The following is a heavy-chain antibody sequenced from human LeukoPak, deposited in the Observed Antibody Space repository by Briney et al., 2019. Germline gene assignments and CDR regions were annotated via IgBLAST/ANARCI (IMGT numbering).Heavy chain of an antibody. V-gene: IGHV3-48*01. J-gene: IGHJ4*02. CDR1: GFTFSVYS. D-gene: IGHD6-13*01. CDR3: ARYRQMAAAGPYYFDY. Sequence: GGSLRLSCAASGFTFSVYSMNWVRQAPGKGLEWVSYISPSSDTIYYADSVKGRFTVSRDNAKNSLYLQMNSLRAEDTAMYYCARYRQMAAAGPYYFDYWGQGTLATVSS. CDR2: ISPSSDTI.